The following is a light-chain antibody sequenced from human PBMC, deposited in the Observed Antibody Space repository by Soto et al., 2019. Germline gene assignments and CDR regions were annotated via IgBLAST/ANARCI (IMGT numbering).Light chain of an antibody. J-gene: IGKJ1*01. CDR3: QQYNNWPQT. V-gene: IGKV3-15*01. CDR2: GAS. CDR1: QSVSSN. Sequence: EIVVTQSPATLSVSPGERATLSCRASQSVSSNLAWYQQKPGQAPRLLIYGASTRATGIPARFSGSGSGTEFTLSISILQSEDFAVYYCQQYNNWPQTFCQGTKVEIK.